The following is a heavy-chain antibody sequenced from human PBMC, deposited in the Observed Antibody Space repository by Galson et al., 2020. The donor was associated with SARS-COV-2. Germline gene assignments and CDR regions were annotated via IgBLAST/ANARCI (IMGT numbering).Heavy chain of an antibody. Sequence: GESLKISCAASGFTFSDYYMSWIRQAPGKGLEWVSYISSSGSTIYYADSVKGRFTISRDNAKNSLYLQMNSLRAEDTAVYYCARSSRITMIVVVGWGQGTLVTVSS. J-gene: IGHJ4*02. CDR2: ISSSGSTI. D-gene: IGHD3-22*01. CDR1: GFTFSDYY. V-gene: IGHV3-11*01. CDR3: ARSSRITMIVVVG.